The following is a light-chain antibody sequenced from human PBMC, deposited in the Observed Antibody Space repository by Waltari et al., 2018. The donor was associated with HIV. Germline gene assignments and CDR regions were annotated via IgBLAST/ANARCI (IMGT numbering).Light chain of an antibody. CDR2: GAS. V-gene: IGKV3-15*01. J-gene: IGKJ4*01. CDR3: QQYNNWPLT. CDR1: QSVSSN. Sequence: EIVMTQSPATMSVSPVERATLSCRASQSVSSNLVWYQQKPGQAPRPLIYGASTRATGIPARFSGSGSGTEFTLTISSLQSEDFAVYYCQQYNNWPLTFGGGTKVEIK.